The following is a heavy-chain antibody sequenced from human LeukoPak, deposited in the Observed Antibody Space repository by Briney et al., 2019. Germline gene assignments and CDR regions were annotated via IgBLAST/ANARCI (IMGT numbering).Heavy chain of an antibody. D-gene: IGHD6-13*01. CDR1: GYTFTSYD. J-gene: IGHJ5*02. CDR2: MNPNRGNT. CDR3: ARGIAAAGYNWFDP. Sequence: GASVKVSCKASGYTFTSYDINWVRQATGQGLEWMGWMNPNRGNTGYAQKFQGRVTITRNTSISTAYMELSSLRSEDTAVYYCARGIAAAGYNWFDPWGQGTLVTVSS. V-gene: IGHV1-8*03.